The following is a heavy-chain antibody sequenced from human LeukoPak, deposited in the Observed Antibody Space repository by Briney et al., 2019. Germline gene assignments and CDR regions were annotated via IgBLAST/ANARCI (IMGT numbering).Heavy chain of an antibody. V-gene: IGHV4-59*01. CDR1: GGSISSYY. J-gene: IGHJ3*02. Sequence: SETLSLTCTVSGGSISSYYWSCIRQPPAKGLEWIGYIYYSGSTNYNPSLKSRVTISVDTTKNQFSLKLSSVTAADTAVYYCARVRTPTGAFDIWGQGTMVTVSS. CDR3: ARVRTPTGAFDI. D-gene: IGHD1-14*01. CDR2: IYYSGST.